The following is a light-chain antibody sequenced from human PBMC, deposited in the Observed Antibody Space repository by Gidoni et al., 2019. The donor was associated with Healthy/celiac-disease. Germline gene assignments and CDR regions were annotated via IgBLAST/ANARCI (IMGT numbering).Light chain of an antibody. Sequence: DIQMTQSPSSLSASVGDRVTITCQASQDISNYLNWYQQEPGKAPKLLHYDASNLETGVPSRFSGSGSGTDFTFTISSLQPEDIATYYCQQYDNLPITFGQGTRLEIK. V-gene: IGKV1-33*01. CDR1: QDISNY. CDR2: DAS. CDR3: QQYDNLPIT. J-gene: IGKJ5*01.